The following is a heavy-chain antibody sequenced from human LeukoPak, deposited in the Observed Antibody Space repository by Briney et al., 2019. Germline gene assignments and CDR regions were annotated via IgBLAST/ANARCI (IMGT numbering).Heavy chain of an antibody. J-gene: IGHJ4*02. CDR2: IYYSGST. V-gene: IGHV4-59*01. D-gene: IGHD2-2*01. CDR1: GGSISSYY. CDR3: AREHCSSTSCKIDY. Sequence: PSGTLSLTCTVSGGSISSYYWSWIRQPPGKGLEWIGYIYYSGSTNYNPSLKSRVTISVDTSKNQFSLKLSSVTAADTAVYYCAREHCSSTSCKIDYWGQGTLVTVSS.